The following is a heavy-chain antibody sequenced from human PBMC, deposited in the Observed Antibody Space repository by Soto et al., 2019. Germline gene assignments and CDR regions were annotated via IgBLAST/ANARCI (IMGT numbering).Heavy chain of an antibody. CDR1: GYRFTNYW. Sequence: GESLKITCKGSGYRFTNYWIAWVRQMPGKGLERMGIIYPGDSDTRYSPSFQGQVTISADKSISTAYLQWSSLKASDTAIYYCATTVTRSYGMDVWGQGSTVTVSS. J-gene: IGHJ6*02. D-gene: IGHD4-17*01. CDR2: IYPGDSDT. V-gene: IGHV5-51*01. CDR3: ATTVTRSYGMDV.